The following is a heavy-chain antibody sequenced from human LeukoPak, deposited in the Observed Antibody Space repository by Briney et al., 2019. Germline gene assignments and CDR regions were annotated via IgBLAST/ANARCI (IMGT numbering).Heavy chain of an antibody. D-gene: IGHD5-24*01. CDR3: AQAWRWLQLNY. Sequence: TGGSLRLSCAASGLTFSSYGMHWVRQAPGKGLEWVAVIAYDGSSKYYADSVKGRFTISRDNSMNTLYLHMNSLRDEDTAVYYCAQAWRWLQLNYWGQGSLVTVSS. V-gene: IGHV3-30*18. CDR2: IAYDGSSK. CDR1: GLTFSSYG. J-gene: IGHJ4*02.